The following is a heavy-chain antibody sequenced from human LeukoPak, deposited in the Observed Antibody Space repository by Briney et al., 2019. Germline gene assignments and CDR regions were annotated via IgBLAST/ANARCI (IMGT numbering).Heavy chain of an antibody. CDR2: IYYSGST. V-gene: IGHV4-59*08. J-gene: IGHJ4*02. Sequence: SETLSLTCTVSGGSISSYYWSWIRQPPGKGLEWIGYIYYSGSTNYNPSLKSRVTISVDTSKNQFSLKLSSVTAADTAVYYCARVSAFFYDSAAYYFDYWGQGALVTVSS. D-gene: IGHD2/OR15-2a*01. CDR1: GGSISSYY. CDR3: ARVSAFFYDSAAYYFDY.